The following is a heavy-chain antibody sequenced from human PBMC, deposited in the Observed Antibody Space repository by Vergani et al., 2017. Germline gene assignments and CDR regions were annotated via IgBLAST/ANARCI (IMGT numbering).Heavy chain of an antibody. D-gene: IGHD3-9*01. J-gene: IGHJ5*02. CDR2: IKSKTDGGTT. Sequence: EVQLVESGGGLVKPGGSLRLSCAASGFTFSNAWMSWVRQAPGKGLEWVGRIKSKTDGGTTDYAAPVKGRFTISRDDSKNTLYLQMNSLKTEDTAVYYCTTEPYYDILTGYYKGNNWFDPWGQGTLVTVSS. CDR3: TTEPYYDILTGYYKGNNWFDP. V-gene: IGHV3-15*01. CDR1: GFTFSNAW.